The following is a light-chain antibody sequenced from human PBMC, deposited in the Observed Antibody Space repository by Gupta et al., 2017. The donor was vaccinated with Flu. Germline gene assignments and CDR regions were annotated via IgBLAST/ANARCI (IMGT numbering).Light chain of an antibody. CDR3: SSYTGTSTLVI. Sequence: QSITISCTGTSSDVGGYNYVSWYQQHPGKAPKLMIYDVSNRPSGVSNRFSASKSGNTASLTISGLQAEDEADYYCSSYTGTSTLVIFGGGTKLTVL. CDR1: SSDVGGYNY. CDR2: DVS. J-gene: IGLJ2*01. V-gene: IGLV2-14*03.